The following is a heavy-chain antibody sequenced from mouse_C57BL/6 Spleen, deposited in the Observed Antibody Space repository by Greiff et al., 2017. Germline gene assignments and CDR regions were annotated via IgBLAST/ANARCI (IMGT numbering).Heavy chain of an antibody. Sequence: VKVVESGAELVRPGASVTLSCKASGYTFTDYEMHWVKQTPVHGLEWIGAIDPETGGTAYNQKFKGKAILTADKSSSTAYMELRSLTSEDSAVYYCTRSTTVVAPYAMDYWGQGTSVTVSS. D-gene: IGHD1-1*01. J-gene: IGHJ4*01. V-gene: IGHV1-15*01. CDR3: TRSTTVVAPYAMDY. CDR1: GYTFTDYE. CDR2: IDPETGGT.